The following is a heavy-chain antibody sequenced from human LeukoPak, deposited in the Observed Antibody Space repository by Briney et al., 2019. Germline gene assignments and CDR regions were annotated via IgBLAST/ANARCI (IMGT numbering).Heavy chain of an antibody. Sequence: VKPSETLYLPCPISGGSIGSYYWTWIRQPPGKGLEWIGYIDYSGSTNYNPSFKSRVTMSVDTSKNQFSLKLSSVTAADTAVYFCARHGGSWTFDYWGQGTLVTVSS. CDR1: GGSIGSYY. CDR2: IDYSGST. D-gene: IGHD6-13*01. J-gene: IGHJ4*02. CDR3: ARHGGSWTFDY. V-gene: IGHV4-59*08.